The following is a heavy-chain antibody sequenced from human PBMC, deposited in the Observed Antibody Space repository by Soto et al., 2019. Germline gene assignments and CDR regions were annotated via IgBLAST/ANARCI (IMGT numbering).Heavy chain of an antibody. CDR3: ARDGSDIVVVPAPLYSYGMDV. CDR1: GFTFNFYG. D-gene: IGHD2-2*01. J-gene: IGHJ6*02. CDR2: ISYDGSNK. V-gene: IGHV3-30*03. Sequence: GGSLRLSCAASGFTFNFYGMHWVRQAPGKGLEWVALISYDGSNKYYADSVKGRFTISRDNSKNTLYLQMNSLRAEDTAVYYCARDGSDIVVVPAPLYSYGMDVWGQGTTVTVSS.